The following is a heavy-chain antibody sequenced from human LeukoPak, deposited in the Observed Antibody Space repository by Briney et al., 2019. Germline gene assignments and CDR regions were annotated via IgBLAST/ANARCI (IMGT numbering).Heavy chain of an antibody. CDR1: GGSFSGYY. V-gene: IGHV4-34*09. J-gene: IGHJ4*02. CDR2: ISSSGTT. CDR3: ARADNLNAFDY. Sequence: SETLSFTCAVYGGSFSGYYWSWLRQPPGKGLVWIGSISSSGTTYNNPSLKSRVTISVDTSKNQFSLKVTSVTAADTAVYYCARADNLNAFDYWGQGSLLIVSS. D-gene: IGHD1-1*01.